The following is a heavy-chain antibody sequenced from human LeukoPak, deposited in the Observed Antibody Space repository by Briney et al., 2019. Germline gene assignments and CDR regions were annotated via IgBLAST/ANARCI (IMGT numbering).Heavy chain of an antibody. Sequence: SETLSLTCTVSGGPISSYYWGWIRQPPGKGLEWIGSIYYSGSTYYNPSLKSRVTISVDTSKNQFSLKLSSVTAADTAVYYCARLGTPFLRYSSGWYVDYWGQGTLVTVSS. CDR3: ARLGTPFLRYSSGWYVDY. V-gene: IGHV4-39*01. J-gene: IGHJ4*02. CDR1: GGPISSYY. CDR2: IYYSGST. D-gene: IGHD6-19*01.